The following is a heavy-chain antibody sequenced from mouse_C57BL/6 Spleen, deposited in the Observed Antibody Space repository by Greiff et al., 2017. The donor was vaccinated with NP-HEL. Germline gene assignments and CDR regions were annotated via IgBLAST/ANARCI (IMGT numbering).Heavy chain of an antibody. D-gene: IGHD2-3*01. V-gene: IGHV1-7*01. J-gene: IGHJ3*01. CDR3: ASKYGGYYAY. CDR1: GYTFTSYW. CDR2: INPSSGYT. Sequence: VQLQQSGAELAKPGASVKLSCKASGYTFTSYWMHWVKQRPGQGLEWIGYINPSSGYTKYNQKFKVKATLTADTSSSTAYMQLSSLTYEDSAVYYCASKYGGYYAYWGQGTLVTVSA.